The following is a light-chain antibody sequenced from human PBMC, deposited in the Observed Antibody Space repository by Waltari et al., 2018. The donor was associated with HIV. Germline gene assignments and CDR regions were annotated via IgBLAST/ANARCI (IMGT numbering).Light chain of an antibody. Sequence: DIRMTPSPPSLSPSIGDKITFTCRASQPIDNYLNWYQHKPEQVPNLLIYLASTLYSGVPPRFSGSGSGTSFSLTLSGVQPEDVATYFCQQTYSPPRTFGQGTRLE. V-gene: IGKV1-39*01. CDR2: LAS. CDR1: QPIDNY. J-gene: IGKJ5*01. CDR3: QQTYSPPRT.